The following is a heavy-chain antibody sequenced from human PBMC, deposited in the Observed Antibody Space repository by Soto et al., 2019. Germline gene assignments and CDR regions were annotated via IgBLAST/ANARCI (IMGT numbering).Heavy chain of an antibody. CDR1: GGSFSGIY. CDR2: INHSGST. D-gene: IGHD5-18*01. CDR3: ARGPGYSYGYSVYYYYYGMDV. Sequence: PSETLSLTCVVYGGSFSGIYWSWIRQPPGNGLEWIGEINHSGSTNYSPSLESRVTISLDTSNNQFSLKLSSVTAADTAVYYCARGPGYSYGYSVYYYYYGMDVWGQGTTVT. J-gene: IGHJ6*02. V-gene: IGHV4-34*01.